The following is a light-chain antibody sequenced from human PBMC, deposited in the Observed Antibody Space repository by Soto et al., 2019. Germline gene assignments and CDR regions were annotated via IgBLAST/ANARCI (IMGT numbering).Light chain of an antibody. CDR1: QGIGNA. J-gene: IGKJ4*01. CDR3: QQVNSYSLT. V-gene: IGKV1-17*01. CDR2: AAS. Sequence: DIHLTQSPSFLSASVGDRVTISCRASQGIGNALGWYQQKPGKPPKVLIYAASTLQSGVSSRFSGSGSGTEFTLTISSLQSEDFATYYCQQVNSYSLTFGGGTKVDIK.